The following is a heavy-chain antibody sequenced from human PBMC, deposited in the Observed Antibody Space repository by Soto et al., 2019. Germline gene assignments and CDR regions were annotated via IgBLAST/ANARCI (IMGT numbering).Heavy chain of an antibody. V-gene: IGHV3-21*01. J-gene: IGHJ4*02. D-gene: IGHD3-3*01. CDR1: GFTFSSYS. CDR2: ISSSSSYI. Sequence: PGGSLRLSCAASGFTFSSYSMNWVRQAPGKGLEWVSSISSSSSYIYYADSVKGRFTISRDNAKNSLYLQMNSLRAEDTAVYYCARDGTIFGVVIMNDYWGQGTLVTVSS. CDR3: ARDGTIFGVVIMNDY.